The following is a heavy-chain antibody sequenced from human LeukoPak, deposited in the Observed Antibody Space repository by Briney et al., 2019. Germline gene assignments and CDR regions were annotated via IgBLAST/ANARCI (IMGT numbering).Heavy chain of an antibody. V-gene: IGHV3-9*01. J-gene: IGHJ6*03. CDR2: ISWNSGSI. CDR3: AKGATPGAYYMDV. Sequence: QPGRSLRLSCAASGFTFDDYAMHWVRQAPGKGLEWASGISWNSGSIGYADSVKGRFTISRDNAKNSLYLQMNSLRAEDTALYYCAKGATPGAYYMDVWGKGTTVTVSS. D-gene: IGHD1-26*01. CDR1: GFTFDDYA.